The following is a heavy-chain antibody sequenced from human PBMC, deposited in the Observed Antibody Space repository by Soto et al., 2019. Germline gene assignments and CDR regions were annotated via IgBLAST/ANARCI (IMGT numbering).Heavy chain of an antibody. CDR3: ARVPAP. CDR1: GGSISSGGYS. J-gene: IGHJ5*02. CDR2: IYHSGST. Sequence: QLQLQESGSGLVKPSQTLSLTCAVSGGSISSGGYSWSWFRQPPGKGLGWIGYIYHSGSTYYSPSPXSXXTISVDRSKNQSSLTLSSVTAAATAVYYCARVPAPWGQGTLVTVSS. V-gene: IGHV4-30-2*01.